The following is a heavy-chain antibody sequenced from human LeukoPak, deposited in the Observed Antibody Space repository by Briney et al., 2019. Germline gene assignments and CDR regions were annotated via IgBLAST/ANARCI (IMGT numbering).Heavy chain of an antibody. CDR2: IFQSGHT. J-gene: IGHJ5*02. CDR3: ARDRYYYGSGSYRWFDP. CDR1: GGSFSGYY. V-gene: IGHV4-34*12. Sequence: SETLSLTCAVYGGSFSGYYWGWIRQPPGKGLEWTGSIFQSGHTYYSPSLKSRVTISVDTSKNQFSLKLSSVTAADTAVYYCARDRYYYGSGSYRWFDPWGQGTLVTVSS. D-gene: IGHD3-10*01.